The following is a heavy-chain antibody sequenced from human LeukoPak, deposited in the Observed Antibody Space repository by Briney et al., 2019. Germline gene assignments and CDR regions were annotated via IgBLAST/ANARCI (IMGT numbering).Heavy chain of an antibody. CDR1: GYTFTSNY. D-gene: IGHD6-13*01. CDR3: ARATDQGIAAAGTGYYFDY. J-gene: IGHJ4*02. V-gene: IGHV1-46*01. CDR2: ISPSGGST. Sequence: ASVKVSCKASGYTFTSNYMHWVRQAPGQGPEWMGVISPSGGSTTYAQKFQGRVTITADESTSTAYMELSSLRSEDTAVYYCARATDQGIAAAGTGYYFDYWGQGTLVTVSS.